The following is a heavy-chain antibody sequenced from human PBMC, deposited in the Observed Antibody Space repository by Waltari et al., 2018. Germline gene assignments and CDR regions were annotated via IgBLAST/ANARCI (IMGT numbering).Heavy chain of an antibody. CDR2: IYTSGST. V-gene: IGHV4-4*07. J-gene: IGHJ6*03. Sequence: QVQLQESGPGLVKPSETLSLTCTVSGGSISSYYWSWIRQPAGKGLEWIGRIYTSGSTNYNPSLKRRVTMSVDTSKNQFSLKLSSVTAADTAVYYCARDPGYCSGGSCYSYGYMDVWGKGTTVTISS. CDR3: ARDPGYCSGGSCYSYGYMDV. CDR1: GGSISSYY. D-gene: IGHD2-15*01.